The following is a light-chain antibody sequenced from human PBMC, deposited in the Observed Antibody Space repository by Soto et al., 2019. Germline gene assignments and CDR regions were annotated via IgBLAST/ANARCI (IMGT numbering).Light chain of an antibody. CDR3: QQSYSTPFT. CDR1: QSISSY. Sequence: DIQMTQCPSSLSASVGDRVTITCRASQSISSYLNWYQQKPGKAPKLLIYAAYVLQSGVPSRFSGSESGTDFTLTINSLQPEDFATYYCQQSYSTPFTFGPGTKVDVK. V-gene: IGKV1-39*01. CDR2: AAY. J-gene: IGKJ3*01.